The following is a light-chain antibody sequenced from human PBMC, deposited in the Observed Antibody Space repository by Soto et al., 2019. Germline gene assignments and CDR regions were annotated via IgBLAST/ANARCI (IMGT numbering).Light chain of an antibody. Sequence: QSVLTQPASVSGSPGQSIAISCTGTSSDVGAYDYVSWYQQHAGKAPKLMIYDVNNRPSGVSNRLSGSKSGNTASLTISGLQAEDEADYYCSSYTISSTPLYVFGTGTKVTVL. J-gene: IGLJ1*01. CDR2: DVN. CDR1: SSDVGAYDY. V-gene: IGLV2-14*01. CDR3: SSYTISSTPLYV.